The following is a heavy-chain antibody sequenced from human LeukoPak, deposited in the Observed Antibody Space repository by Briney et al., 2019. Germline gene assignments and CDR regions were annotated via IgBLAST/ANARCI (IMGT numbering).Heavy chain of an antibody. Sequence: PSETLSLTCAVYGGSFSGYYWSWIRQPPGKGLECIGYIHYTGSTNYNPSLKSRVTISVDTSKNQFSLKLSSMTAADTAIYYCARGGYYGSGNDFRFDPWGQGTPVTVSS. V-gene: IGHV4-59*01. CDR1: GGSFSGYY. CDR3: ARGGYYGSGNDFRFDP. J-gene: IGHJ5*02. CDR2: IHYTGST. D-gene: IGHD3-10*01.